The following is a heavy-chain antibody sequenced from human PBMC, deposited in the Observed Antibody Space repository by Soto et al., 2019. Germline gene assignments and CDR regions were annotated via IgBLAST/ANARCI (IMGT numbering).Heavy chain of an antibody. CDR2: IWCDGSNK. CDR1: GFTFSSYG. CDR3: ARDSFRNYYYYGMDV. V-gene: IGHV3-33*01. Sequence: QVQLVESGGGVVQPGRSLRLSCAASGFTFSSYGMHWVRQAPGKGLEWVAVIWCDGSNKYYADSVKGRFTISRDNSKNTLYLQMNSLRAEDTAVYYCARDSFRNYYYYGMDVWGQGTTVTVSS. J-gene: IGHJ6*02.